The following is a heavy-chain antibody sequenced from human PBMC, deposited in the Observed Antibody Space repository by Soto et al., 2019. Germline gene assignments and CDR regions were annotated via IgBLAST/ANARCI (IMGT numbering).Heavy chain of an antibody. CDR2: IIPLFGTP. CDR1: GDTFTSYP. V-gene: IGHV1-69*06. CDR3: ARNGVAGMDD. D-gene: IGHD6-19*01. Sequence: QVQLVQSGAEVQKPGSSVKVSWKASGDTFTSYPFSWVRQAPGQGLEWMGGIIPLFGTPNNAQKFQGRLTITADKSTSTVYMELSGLKSEDTAVYYCARNGVAGMDDWVQGTLVTVSS. J-gene: IGHJ1*01.